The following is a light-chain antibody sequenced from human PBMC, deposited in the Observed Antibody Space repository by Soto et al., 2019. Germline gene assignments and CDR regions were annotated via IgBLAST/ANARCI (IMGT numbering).Light chain of an antibody. J-gene: IGKJ1*01. Sequence: VMTQSPATLSVSPGERATLSCSASQTVSSRFLAWYQQKPGQAPRLLIYGASSRAPGIPDRFSGSGSGADFTLTIRRLESEDFALYYCQQYGSSPWTFGQGTKVDI. CDR3: QQYGSSPWT. V-gene: IGKV3-20*01. CDR2: GAS. CDR1: QTVSSRF.